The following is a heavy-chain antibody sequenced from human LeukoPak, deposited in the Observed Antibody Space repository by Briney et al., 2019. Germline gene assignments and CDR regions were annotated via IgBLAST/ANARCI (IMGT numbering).Heavy chain of an antibody. Sequence: GGSLRLPCAASGFTFSSYSMNWVRQAPGKGLVWVSRINGDGSSTRYADSVKGRFTISRDNAKNTLYPQMNSLRAEDTAVYYCARGGLNALEAFDIWGQGTLVTVCS. J-gene: IGHJ3*02. V-gene: IGHV3-74*01. CDR2: INGDGSST. D-gene: IGHD1-1*01. CDR1: GFTFSSYS. CDR3: ARGGLNALEAFDI.